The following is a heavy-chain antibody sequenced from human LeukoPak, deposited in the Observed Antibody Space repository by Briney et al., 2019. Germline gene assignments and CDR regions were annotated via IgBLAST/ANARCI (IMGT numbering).Heavy chain of an antibody. CDR2: IYYSGTT. V-gene: IGHV4-39*01. CDR1: GGSISSTTYY. J-gene: IGHJ3*01. CDR3: ARGFSSGRGDAFDV. D-gene: IGHD6-19*01. Sequence: TSETLSLTCTVSGGSISSTTYYWSWIRQSPGKGPEWIGRIYYSGTTYHNPSLKSRVTVSVDTAKNQFSLRLNTVTAADTAIYYFARGFSSGRGDAFDVWGQGTMVTVTS.